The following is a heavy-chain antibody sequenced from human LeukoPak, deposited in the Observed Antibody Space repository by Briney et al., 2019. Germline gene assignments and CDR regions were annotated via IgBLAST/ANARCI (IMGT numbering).Heavy chain of an antibody. CDR2: MDYIGSA. V-gene: IGHV4-59*11. J-gene: IGHJ4*02. D-gene: IGHD6-13*01. Sequence: SETLSLTCTVSGGSVSGDSISSHCWSWIRQPPGKGLEWIGYMDYIGSANYNPSLKSRLTISVDTSKNQFSLKLSSVTAADTAVYYCAGGPLNSSSWATFDYWGQGTLVTVSS. CDR1: GGSVSGDSISSHC. CDR3: AGGPLNSSSWATFDY.